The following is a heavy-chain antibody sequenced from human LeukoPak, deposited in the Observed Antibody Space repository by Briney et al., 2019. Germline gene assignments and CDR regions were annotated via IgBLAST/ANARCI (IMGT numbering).Heavy chain of an antibody. J-gene: IGHJ4*02. CDR1: GFTFSSYW. D-gene: IGHD6-19*01. V-gene: IGHV3-74*01. CDR3: ARVSSGWYKHQDY. CDR2: INNDGSSP. Sequence: GGSLRLSCAASGFTFSSYWMHWVRQTPGKRLVWVSRINNDGSSPTYADSVKDRFTISRDNTKNTLYLLMNSLTTEDTAVYYCARVSSGWYKHQDYWGQGTLVTVSS.